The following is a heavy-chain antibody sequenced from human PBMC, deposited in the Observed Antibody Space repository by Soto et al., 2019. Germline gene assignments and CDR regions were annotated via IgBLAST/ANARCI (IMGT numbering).Heavy chain of an antibody. J-gene: IGHJ4*02. CDR1: GITVSNNY. D-gene: IGHD3-10*01. V-gene: IGHV3-66*01. CDR2: ISPAGDT. CDR3: ARGPPGSGSYSYDY. Sequence: EVQLVESGGGLVQPGGSLRLSCAASGITVSNNYMSWFRQAPGKGLEWVSAISPAGDTYYADSVKGRFTISRDNSKNTLYFQMNSLRAEDTAVYYCARGPPGSGSYSYDYWSQGTLVTFSS.